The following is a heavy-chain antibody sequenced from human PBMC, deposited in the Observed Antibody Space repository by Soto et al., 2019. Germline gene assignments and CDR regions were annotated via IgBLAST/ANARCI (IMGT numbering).Heavy chain of an antibody. J-gene: IGHJ1*01. D-gene: IGHD5-12*01. V-gene: IGHV5-51*01. CDR3: ARIEGTNKGVPASGKYSHH. Sequence: PGESLKISCKGSGYSFTSYWIGWVRQMPGKGLEWMGIIYPGDSDTRYSPSLQGQVTISADKSISTAYLQWSSLKASDTAMYYCARIEGTNKGVPASGKYSHHWGQGTLVTVSS. CDR1: GYSFTSYW. CDR2: IYPGDSDT.